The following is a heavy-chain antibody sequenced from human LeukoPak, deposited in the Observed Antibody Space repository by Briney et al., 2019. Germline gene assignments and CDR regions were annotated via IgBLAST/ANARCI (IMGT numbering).Heavy chain of an antibody. Sequence: PSETLSLTCTVSGGSISSSSYYCGWIRQPPGKGLEWIGSIYYSGSTYYNPSLKSRVTISVDTSKNQFSLRLSSVTAADTAVYYCARARNYDFWSGYPPFDYWGQGTLITVSS. CDR2: IYYSGST. V-gene: IGHV4-39*01. CDR1: GGSISSSSYY. J-gene: IGHJ4*02. D-gene: IGHD3-3*01. CDR3: ARARNYDFWSGYPPFDY.